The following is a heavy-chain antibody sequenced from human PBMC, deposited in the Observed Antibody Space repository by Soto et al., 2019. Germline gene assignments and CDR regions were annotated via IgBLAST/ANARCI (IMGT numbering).Heavy chain of an antibody. Sequence: SGTLALTCAVYGGSFSGYYWSWIRQPPGKGMEWIGEINHSGSTNYNPSLKSRVTISVDTSKNQFSLKLSSVTAADTAVYYCARGIALWDKTYYDFWSGSYNWFDPWGQGTLVTVSS. D-gene: IGHD3-3*01. CDR2: INHSGST. V-gene: IGHV4-34*01. J-gene: IGHJ5*02. CDR1: GGSFSGYY. CDR3: ARGIALWDKTYYDFWSGSYNWFDP.